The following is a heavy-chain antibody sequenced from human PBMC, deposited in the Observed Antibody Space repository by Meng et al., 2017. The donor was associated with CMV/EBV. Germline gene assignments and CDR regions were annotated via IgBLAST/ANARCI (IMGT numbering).Heavy chain of an antibody. CDR1: CGSTISSGDY. D-gene: IGHD1-14*01. CDR3: GRVTSRRAGAFDY. Sequence: GPRLLTTPKPTSPPASVVCGSTISSGDYCGCIIQHQGRGVEWIRYIYYCGSTYYYHSPKNRVTISAETSKNQYSPKMSSAIAADTAAYYYGRVTSRRAGAFDYWGQGTLVTVSS. J-gene: IGHJ4*02. CDR2: IYYCGST. V-gene: IGHV4-30-4*01.